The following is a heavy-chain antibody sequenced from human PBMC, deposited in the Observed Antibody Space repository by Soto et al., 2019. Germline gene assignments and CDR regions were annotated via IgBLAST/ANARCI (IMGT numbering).Heavy chain of an antibody. D-gene: IGHD5-12*01. Sequence: EVHLVESGGGLIQPGGSLRLSCAASGFTFSDYSMNWVRQAPGKGLQWVSYINSGGSTIYYADSVKGRFTTSRDNARDCLFLQMNSLTTEDTAVYYCARGGSSGYFTNGLLDYWGQGTLVTVSS. J-gene: IGHJ4*02. CDR2: INSGGSTI. CDR3: ARGGSSGYFTNGLLDY. V-gene: IGHV3-48*01. CDR1: GFTFSDYS.